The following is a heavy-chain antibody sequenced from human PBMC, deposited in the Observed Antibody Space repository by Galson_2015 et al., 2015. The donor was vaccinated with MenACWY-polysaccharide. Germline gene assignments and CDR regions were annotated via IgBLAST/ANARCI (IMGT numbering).Heavy chain of an antibody. Sequence: SLRLSCAASGFTVSANYMSWVRQAPGRELEWVSIIYVGGSRHYADSVKGRFTISEDNSENTLYLQMNSLRAEDTAVYYCARGASQVGGLASWSFDIWGPGTMVTVSS. CDR2: IYVGGSR. V-gene: IGHV3-53*01. CDR1: GFTVSANY. CDR3: ARGASQVGGLASWSFDI. J-gene: IGHJ3*02. D-gene: IGHD1-26*01.